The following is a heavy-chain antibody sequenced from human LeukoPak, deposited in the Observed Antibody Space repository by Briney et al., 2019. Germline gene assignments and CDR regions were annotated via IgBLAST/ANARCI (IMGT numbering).Heavy chain of an antibody. CDR2: LKQDGSEK. V-gene: IGHV3-7*01. Sequence: GGSLKLSCAASGFTFTNYWMNWVRQAPGKGLEWVANLKQDGSEKNYVDSVKGRFTISRDNAKNSLYLQMNSLRVEDTAVYYCARERVTTTSFDYWGQGVLVTVSS. CDR3: ARERVTTTSFDY. CDR1: GFTFTNYW. D-gene: IGHD2/OR15-2a*01. J-gene: IGHJ4*02.